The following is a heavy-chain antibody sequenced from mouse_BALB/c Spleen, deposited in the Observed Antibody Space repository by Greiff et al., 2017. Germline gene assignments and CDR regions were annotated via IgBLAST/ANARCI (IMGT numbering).Heavy chain of an antibody. V-gene: IGHV1S29*02. Sequence: EVQLQQSGPELVKPGASVKISCKASGYTFTDYNMHWVKQSHGKSLEWIGYIYPYNGGTGYNQKFKSKATLTVDNSSSTAYMELRSLTSEDSAVYYCARRGKTAPWFAYWGQGTLVTVSA. J-gene: IGHJ3*01. CDR3: ARRGKTAPWFAY. D-gene: IGHD1-2*01. CDR2: IYPYNGGT. CDR1: GYTFTDYN.